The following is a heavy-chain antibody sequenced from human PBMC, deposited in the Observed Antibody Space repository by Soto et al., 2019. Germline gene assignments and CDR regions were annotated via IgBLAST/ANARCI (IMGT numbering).Heavy chain of an antibody. V-gene: IGHV3-21*01. CDR2: ISSSSSYI. D-gene: IGHD3-9*01. Sequence: EVQLVESGGGLVKPGGSLRLSCAASGFTFSSYSMNWVRQAPGKGLEWVSSISSSSSYIYYADSVKGRFTFSRDNAKNSLYLQMNSLRAEDTAVYYCARGPWIRSFYWLLQPFDYWGQGTLVTVSS. CDR1: GFTFSSYS. J-gene: IGHJ4*02. CDR3: ARGPWIRSFYWLLQPFDY.